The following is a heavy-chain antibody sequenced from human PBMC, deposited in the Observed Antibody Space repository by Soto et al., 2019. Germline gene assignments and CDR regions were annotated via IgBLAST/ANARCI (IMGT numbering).Heavy chain of an antibody. D-gene: IGHD6-6*01. V-gene: IGHV5-10-1*01. Sequence: PGESLKISCKGSGYSFTSYWISGVRQMPGKGLEWMGRIDPSDSYTNYSPSFQGHVTISADKSISTAYLQWSSLKASDTAMYYCARRSGSSWGGYGMDVWGQGTTVTVSS. J-gene: IGHJ6*02. CDR3: ARRSGSSWGGYGMDV. CDR2: IDPSDSYT. CDR1: GYSFTSYW.